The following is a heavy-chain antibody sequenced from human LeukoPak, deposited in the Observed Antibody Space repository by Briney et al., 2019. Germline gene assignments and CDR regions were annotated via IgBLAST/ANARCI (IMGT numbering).Heavy chain of an antibody. V-gene: IGHV1-24*01. D-gene: IGHD6-13*01. Sequence: GASVKVSCKASGYTFTSYDINWVRQATGQGLEWMGGFDPEDGETIYAQKFQGRVTMTEDTSTDTAYMELSSLRSEDTAVYYCATGAIAAAGGLLDYWGQGTLVTVSS. CDR2: FDPEDGET. CDR1: GYTFTSYD. J-gene: IGHJ4*02. CDR3: ATGAIAAAGGLLDY.